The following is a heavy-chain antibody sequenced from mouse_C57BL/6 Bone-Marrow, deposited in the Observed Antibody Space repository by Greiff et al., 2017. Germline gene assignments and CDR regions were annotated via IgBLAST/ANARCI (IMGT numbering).Heavy chain of an antibody. Sequence: QVQLKQSGAELASPGASVKMSCTASGSTFPSYTMPWVQQRPGQGLEWVGYINPSGGYTKYNQKFKDKATLTADNSSSTAYMQLSSLTAEDSAVYYCARAHYYGSSYIYYFDYWGQGTTLTVSS. CDR3: ARAHYYGSSYIYYFDY. CDR1: GSTFPSYT. CDR2: INPSGGYT. V-gene: IGHV1-4*01. D-gene: IGHD1-1*01. J-gene: IGHJ2*01.